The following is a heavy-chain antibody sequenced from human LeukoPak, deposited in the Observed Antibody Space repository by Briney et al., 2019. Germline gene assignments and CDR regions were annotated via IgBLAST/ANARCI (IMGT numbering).Heavy chain of an antibody. V-gene: IGHV3-23*01. J-gene: IGHJ4*02. D-gene: IGHD3-3*01. Sequence: GGSLRLSCAASGFTFSSYAMSWVRQAPGKGLEWVSAISGSGGSTYYADSVKGRFTISRDNSKNTLYLQMNSLRAEDTAVYYCAKDSDSPLNFWSGYLLADYWGQGTLVTVSS. CDR1: GFTFSSYA. CDR3: AKDSDSPLNFWSGYLLADY. CDR2: ISGSGGST.